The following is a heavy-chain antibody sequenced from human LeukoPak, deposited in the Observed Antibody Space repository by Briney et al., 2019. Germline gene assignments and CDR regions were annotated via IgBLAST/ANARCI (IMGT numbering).Heavy chain of an antibody. CDR2: IYSGGST. Sequence: GSLRLSCAASGFTVSSNSMSWVRQAPGKGLEWVSVIYSGGSTYYADSVKGRFTISRDNSKNTLYLQMNSLRVEDTAVYYCALGLVTDYWGQGTLVTVSS. J-gene: IGHJ4*02. D-gene: IGHD3-9*01. CDR3: ALGLVTDY. V-gene: IGHV3-66*01. CDR1: GFTVSSNS.